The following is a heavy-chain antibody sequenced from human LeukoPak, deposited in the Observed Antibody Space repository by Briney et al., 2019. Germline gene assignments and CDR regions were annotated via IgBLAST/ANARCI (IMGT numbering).Heavy chain of an antibody. CDR3: ARSVFYWYFDL. CDR2: IYYSGST. V-gene: IGHV4-59*05. CDR1: GGSISSYY. Sequence: SETLSLTCTVSGGSISSYYWSWIRQPPGKGLEWIGSIYYSGSTYYNPSLKSRVTISVDTSKNQFSLKLSSVTAADTAVYYCARSVFYWYFDLWGRGTLVTVSS. D-gene: IGHD6-19*01. J-gene: IGHJ2*01.